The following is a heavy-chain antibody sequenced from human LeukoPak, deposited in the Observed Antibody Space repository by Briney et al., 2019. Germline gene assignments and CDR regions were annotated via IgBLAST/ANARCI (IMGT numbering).Heavy chain of an antibody. CDR2: IYHSGST. J-gene: IGHJ4*02. CDR3: ARAGGFFSPFGY. D-gene: IGHD3-3*01. V-gene: IGHV4-4*02. Sequence: SETLSLTCAVSGGSISSSNWWSWVRQPPGKGLEWIGEIYHSGSTNYNPSLKSRVTISVDTSKNQFSLKLSSVTAADTAVYYCARAGGFFSPFGYWGQGTLVTVSS. CDR1: GGSISSSNW.